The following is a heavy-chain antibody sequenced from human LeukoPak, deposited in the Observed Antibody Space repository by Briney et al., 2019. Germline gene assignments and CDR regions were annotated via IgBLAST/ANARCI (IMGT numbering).Heavy chain of an antibody. CDR2: VYYSGST. V-gene: IGHV4-59*12. CDR1: GGSIIAYY. D-gene: IGHD3-10*01. J-gene: IGHJ4*02. Sequence: SETLSLNCTISGGSIIAYYWNWIRHSPGRGLEWIGYVYYSGSTNYNPSLKSRVIISVDTSKNQFSLKLSSVTAADTAVYYCARDRGYGSGSYDFDYWGQGTLVTVSS. CDR3: ARDRGYGSGSYDFDY.